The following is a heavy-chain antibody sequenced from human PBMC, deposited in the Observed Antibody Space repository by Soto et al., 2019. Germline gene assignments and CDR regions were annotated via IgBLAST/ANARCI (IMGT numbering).Heavy chain of an antibody. V-gene: IGHV3-74*01. CDR2: ITSDGSST. CDR3: VRDFPGDGMDV. CDR1: GFTFSSDW. J-gene: IGHJ6*02. D-gene: IGHD3-10*01. Sequence: EVQLVESGGGLVQPGGSLRLSCAASGFTFSSDWIHWVRQAPGKGLMWVSHITSDGSSTAYADSVKGRFTISRDNAKKTLYRQMNSLRVEDTAVYYCVRDFPGDGMDVWGQGTTVTVSS.